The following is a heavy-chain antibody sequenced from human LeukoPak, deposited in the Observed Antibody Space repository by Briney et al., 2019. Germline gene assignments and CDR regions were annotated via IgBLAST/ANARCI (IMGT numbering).Heavy chain of an antibody. D-gene: IGHD6-25*01. V-gene: IGHV4-34*01. J-gene: IGHJ4*02. CDR3: ARADSSGVDY. Sequence: SETLSLTCAVYGGSFSGYYWSWIRQPPGKGLEWIGEINHSGSTNYNPSLKSRVTISVDTSKNQFSLKLSSVTAADTAVYYCARADSSGVDYWGQGTLLTVSS. CDR2: INHSGST. CDR1: GGSFSGYY.